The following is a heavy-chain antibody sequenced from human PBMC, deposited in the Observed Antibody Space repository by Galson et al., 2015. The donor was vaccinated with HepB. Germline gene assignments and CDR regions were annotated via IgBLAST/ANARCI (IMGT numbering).Heavy chain of an antibody. D-gene: IGHD1-26*01. CDR2: INHSGNT. CDR3: ARFNGGRGAFDI. CDR1: GGSFSGYY. V-gene: IGHV4-34*01. J-gene: IGHJ3*02. Sequence: LSLTCAVYGGSFSGYYWSWIRQPPGKGLEWIGEINHSGNTNYDPSLKSRVTISVDTSKNQFSLKLSSVTAADTAVYYCARFNGGRGAFDIWDQGTMVTVSS.